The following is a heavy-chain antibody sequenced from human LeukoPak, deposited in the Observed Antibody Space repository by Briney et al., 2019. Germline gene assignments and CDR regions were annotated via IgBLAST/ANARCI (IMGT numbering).Heavy chain of an antibody. D-gene: IGHD3-10*01. J-gene: IGHJ4*02. V-gene: IGHV4-4*07. Sequence: SETLSLTCTVSGGSINSYFWTWIRQPAGKGLEWIGRIYTGGSTNYNPSLKSRVTMTVDTSKNQFSLKLASVTAADTAVYYCARGTVRGVILTPFDYWGQGALVTVSS. CDR3: ARGTVRGVILTPFDY. CDR1: GGSINSYF. CDR2: IYTGGST.